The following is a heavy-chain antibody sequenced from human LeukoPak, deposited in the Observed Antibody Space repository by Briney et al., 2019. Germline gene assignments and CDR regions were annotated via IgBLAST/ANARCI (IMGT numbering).Heavy chain of an antibody. CDR2: IYYSGST. Sequence: SETLSLTCTVSGGSISSYYWSWIRQPPGKGLEWIGYIYYSGSTNYNPSLKSRVTISVDTSKNQFSLKLSSVTAADTAVYYCARGYQYYDFWSGYYDIDAFDIWGQGTMVTVSS. J-gene: IGHJ3*02. CDR3: ARGYQYYDFWSGYYDIDAFDI. V-gene: IGHV4-59*01. CDR1: GGSISSYY. D-gene: IGHD3-3*01.